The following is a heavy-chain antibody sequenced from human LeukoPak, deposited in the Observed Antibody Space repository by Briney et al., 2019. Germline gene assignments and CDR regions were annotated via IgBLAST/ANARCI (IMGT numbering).Heavy chain of an antibody. CDR3: ARELEPDYSTSYYYTTTWTS. Sequence: GGSLRLSCAASGFTFSSYWMHWVRQAPGKGLVWVSRINSDGSSTSYADSVKGRLTISRDNAKNTLYLQMNSLRAEDTAVYYCARELEPDYSTSYYYTTTWTSGAKGPRSPSP. CDR1: GFTFSSYW. J-gene: IGHJ6*03. CDR2: INSDGSST. D-gene: IGHD4-11*01. V-gene: IGHV3-74*01.